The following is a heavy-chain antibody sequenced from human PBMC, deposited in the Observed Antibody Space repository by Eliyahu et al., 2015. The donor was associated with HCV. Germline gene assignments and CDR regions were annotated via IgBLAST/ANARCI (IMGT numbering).Heavy chain of an antibody. CDR1: GFTFSXYA. J-gene: IGHJ6*02. CDR3: AKEESSSWEHLFNYYYYGMDV. CDR2: ISGSGGST. D-gene: IGHD6-13*01. Sequence: EVQLLESGGGLVQPGGSLRLSCAASGFTFSXYAMSWVRQAPGKGLEWVSAISGSGGSTYYADSVKGRFTISRDNSKNTLYLQMNSLRAEDTAVYYCAKEESSSWEHLFNYYYYGMDVWGQGTTVTVSS. V-gene: IGHV3-23*01.